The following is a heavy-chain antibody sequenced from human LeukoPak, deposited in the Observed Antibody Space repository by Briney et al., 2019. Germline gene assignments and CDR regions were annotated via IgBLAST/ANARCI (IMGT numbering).Heavy chain of an antibody. V-gene: IGHV1-8*01. J-gene: IGHJ5*02. D-gene: IGHD6-13*01. CDR3: ARGGYSSSWTASLDP. CDR2: MNPNSGNT. CDR1: GYTFTSYD. Sequence: ASVKDSCKASGYTFTSYDINWVRQATGQGLDWMGWMNPNSGNTGYAQKFQGRVTMTRNTSISTAYMELSSLRSEDTAVYYCARGGYSSSWTASLDPWGQGTLVTASS.